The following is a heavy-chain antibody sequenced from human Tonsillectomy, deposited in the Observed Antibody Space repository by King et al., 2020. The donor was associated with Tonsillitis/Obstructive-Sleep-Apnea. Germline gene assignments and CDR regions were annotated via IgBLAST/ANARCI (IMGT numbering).Heavy chain of an antibody. J-gene: IGHJ4*02. Sequence: MQLVESGAEVKKPGASVKVSCKASGYTFTGYYMHWVRQAPGQGLEWMGWINPNSGGTNYAQKFQGRVTMTRDTSISTAYMELSRLRSDDTAVYYCARGSIVVPAAILDDYWGQGTLVTVSS. V-gene: IGHV1-2*02. CDR3: ARGSIVVPAAILDDY. CDR1: GYTFTGYY. D-gene: IGHD2-2*02. CDR2: INPNSGGT.